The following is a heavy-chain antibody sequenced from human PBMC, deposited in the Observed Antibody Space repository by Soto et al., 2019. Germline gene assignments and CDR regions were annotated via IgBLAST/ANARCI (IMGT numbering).Heavy chain of an antibody. D-gene: IGHD6-6*01. CDR3: ARSGKIIAARGFDY. V-gene: IGHV4-4*02. CDR1: GGSISSDIW. CDR2: IYYTGSA. Sequence: SETLSLTCVVSGGSISSDIWWSWVRQPPGKGLEWIGEIYYTGSANYNPSLRSRVTMSVDKSNNQSSLKLSSVTAADTAVYYCARSGKIIAARGFDYWGQGTLVTVSS. J-gene: IGHJ4*02.